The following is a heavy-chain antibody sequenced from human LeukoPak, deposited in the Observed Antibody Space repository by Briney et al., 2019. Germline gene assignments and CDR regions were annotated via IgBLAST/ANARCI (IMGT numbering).Heavy chain of an antibody. CDR1: GFTFSNYG. CDR2: IRYDGNNK. J-gene: IGHJ5*02. D-gene: IGHD3-3*01. CDR3: ARGSRRLLRFLGQSKWFDP. Sequence: GGSLRLSCATSGFTFSNYGMHWVRQAPGKGLEWVAFIRYDGNNKYYADSVKGRFTISRDNSKSTLYLQMNSLRAEDTAVYYCARGSRRLLRFLGQSKWFDPWGQGTLVTVSS. V-gene: IGHV3-30*02.